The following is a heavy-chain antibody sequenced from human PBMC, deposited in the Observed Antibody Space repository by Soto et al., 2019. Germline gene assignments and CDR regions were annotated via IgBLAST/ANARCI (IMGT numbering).Heavy chain of an antibody. J-gene: IGHJ3*02. CDR1: GYPFTSYY. D-gene: IGHD3-22*01. Sequence: ASVQVSCKASGYPFTSYYMHWVRQAPGQGLEWMGIINPSGGSTSYAQRFQGRVTMTRDTSTSTVYMELSSLRSEDTAVYYCARDPYYYDRRSYYYAAPDAFDSWRRGKMVTV. V-gene: IGHV1-46*01. CDR2: INPSGGST. CDR3: ARDPYYYDRRSYYYAAPDAFDS.